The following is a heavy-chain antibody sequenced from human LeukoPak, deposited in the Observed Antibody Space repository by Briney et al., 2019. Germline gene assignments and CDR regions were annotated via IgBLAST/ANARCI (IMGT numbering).Heavy chain of an antibody. CDR1: GFTFSSYA. CDR2: ISYDGSNK. D-gene: IGHD2-2*01. CDR3: ARDPCSSTSCYPEYYFDY. J-gene: IGHJ4*02. V-gene: IGHV3-30*04. Sequence: GGSLRLSCAASGFTFSSYAMHWVRQAPGKGLEWVAVISYDGSNKYYADSVKGRFTISRDNSKNTLYLQMNSRRAEDTAVYYCARDPCSSTSCYPEYYFDYWGPGTLVTVSS.